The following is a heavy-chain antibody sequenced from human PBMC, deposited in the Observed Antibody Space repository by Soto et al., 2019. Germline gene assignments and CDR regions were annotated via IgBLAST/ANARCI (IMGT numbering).Heavy chain of an antibody. V-gene: IGHV4-34*01. J-gene: IGHJ4*02. CDR3: ARGPSRIQLWLTLSY. CDR2: INHSGST. CDR1: GGSFSGYF. D-gene: IGHD5-18*01. Sequence: SETLSLTCAVYGGSFSGYFWTWIRQPPGEGLEWIGEINHSGSTNYNPSLKSRVTLSIDTSKNQFSLNLSSVTAADTAVYYCARGPSRIQLWLTLSYWGQGNRVTVSS.